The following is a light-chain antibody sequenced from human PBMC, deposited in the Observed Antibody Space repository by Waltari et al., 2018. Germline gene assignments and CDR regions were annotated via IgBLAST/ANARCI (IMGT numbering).Light chain of an antibody. Sequence: QSALTQPRSVSGSPGQSVPISCTGTSSDVGGHDYVSWYQHYPGKGPKLMFYDVSKRPSGVPYRFSASKSGNTASLTISGLQPEDEADYYCCAYAGSYFMVFGGGTRLTVL. CDR3: CAYAGSYFMV. V-gene: IGLV2-11*01. CDR2: DVS. CDR1: SSDVGGHDY. J-gene: IGLJ3*02.